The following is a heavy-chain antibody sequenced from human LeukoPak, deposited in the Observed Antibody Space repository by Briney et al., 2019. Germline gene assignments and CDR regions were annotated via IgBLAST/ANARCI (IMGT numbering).Heavy chain of an antibody. D-gene: IGHD3-3*01. J-gene: IGHJ5*02. V-gene: IGHV1-18*01. CDR3: ARAEGVYDPLNWIDP. Sequence: ASVKVSFKATGYIFTNHAINWVRQAPGQGLEWMGWISGHTGNTIYAQKVQGRLTMTTDTSTSTAYMELRSLTSDDTAVYYCARAEGVYDPLNWIDPWGQGTRVTVSS. CDR2: ISGHTGNT. CDR1: GYIFTNHA.